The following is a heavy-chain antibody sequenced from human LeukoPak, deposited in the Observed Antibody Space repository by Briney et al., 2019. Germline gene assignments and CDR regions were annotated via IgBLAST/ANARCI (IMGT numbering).Heavy chain of an antibody. D-gene: IGHD2-8*01. Sequence: GGSLRLSCAASGFTFNNYAMTWVRQAPEKGLEWISSIIDSGISTYYGDSVKGRFTISRDNSKSTLYLQMNSLRAEDTALYYCAKDTSIGRYCTNGVCSPFDYWGQGTLVTVSS. CDR3: AKDTSIGRYCTNGVCSPFDY. J-gene: IGHJ4*02. CDR2: IIDSGIST. V-gene: IGHV3-23*01. CDR1: GFTFNNYA.